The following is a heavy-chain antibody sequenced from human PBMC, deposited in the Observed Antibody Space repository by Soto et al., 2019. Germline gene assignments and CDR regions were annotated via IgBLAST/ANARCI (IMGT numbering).Heavy chain of an antibody. CDR1: GFTFSSCA. D-gene: IGHD3-10*01. J-gene: IGHJ4*02. CDR2: ITESGANT. Sequence: EVQLLESGGGLVQPGGSLRLSCAASGFTFSSCAMSWVRQAPGKGLEWVSSITESGANTNYADSVKGRFTISRDNSKNTLYLQMSSLRAGDTAVYYCAKYHNLDYWGQGTLVTVSS. CDR3: AKYHNLDY. V-gene: IGHV3-23*01.